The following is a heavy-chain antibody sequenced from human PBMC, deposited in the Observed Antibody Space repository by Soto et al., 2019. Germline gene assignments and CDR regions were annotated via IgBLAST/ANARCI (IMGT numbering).Heavy chain of an antibody. CDR3: ARAADSSTCPAY. V-gene: IGHV3-74*01. CDR1: GFTFSSYW. J-gene: IGHJ4*02. Sequence: GGSLRLSCAASGFTFSSYWMHWVRQAPGKGLVWVSRINRDGSSTNYADSVKGRFTISRDNAKNTLYLQMNSLRAEDTAVYYCARAADSSTCPAYWGQGTLVTVSS. CDR2: INRDGSST. D-gene: IGHD6-13*01.